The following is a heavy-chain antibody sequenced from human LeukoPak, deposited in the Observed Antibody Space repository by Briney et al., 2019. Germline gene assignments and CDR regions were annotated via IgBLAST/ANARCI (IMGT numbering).Heavy chain of an antibody. J-gene: IGHJ4*02. CDR3: TIIPNVILFTHYFEY. CDR1: GGVFTTYA. CDR2: IIPFLGTT. D-gene: IGHD2-21*01. Sequence: WASVKVSCNAAGGVFTTYADSWVRQAPAQGLEWMGSIIPFLGTTNYAQKFQGRVTITADEPTRTAYMELAYVRSDDTAVYYCTIIPNVILFTHYFEYWGQGTLVTVSS. V-gene: IGHV1-69*11.